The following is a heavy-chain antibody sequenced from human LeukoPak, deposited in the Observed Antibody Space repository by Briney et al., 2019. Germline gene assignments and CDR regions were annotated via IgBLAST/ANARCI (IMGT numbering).Heavy chain of an antibody. D-gene: IGHD6-19*01. J-gene: IGHJ4*02. V-gene: IGHV4-4*09. Sequence: KSSETLSLTCNVSGASMSSNYWSWIRQPPGKGLEWIGYIYHSGNTNYSPSLESRVTMSVDESKNQFSLRVHFVSAADTAVYYCASTRRAAVAGRFDSWGQETLVTVSS. CDR2: IYHSGNT. CDR1: GASMSSNY. CDR3: ASTRRAAVAGRFDS.